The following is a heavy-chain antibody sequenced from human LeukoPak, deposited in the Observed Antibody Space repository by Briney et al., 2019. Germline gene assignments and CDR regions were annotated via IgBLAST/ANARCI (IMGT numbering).Heavy chain of an antibody. V-gene: IGHV3-7*01. CDR2: IKQDRSEK. Sequence: GGSLRLSCAASGFTFSNYWMSWVRQAPGKGLEWVANIKQDRSEKYYVDSVKGRFTISRDNAKNSLYLQMNSLRAEDTAVYYCASIGYSTPLGYYYYMDVWGKGTTVTVSS. D-gene: IGHD6-13*01. CDR1: GFTFSNYW. J-gene: IGHJ6*03. CDR3: ASIGYSTPLGYYYYMDV.